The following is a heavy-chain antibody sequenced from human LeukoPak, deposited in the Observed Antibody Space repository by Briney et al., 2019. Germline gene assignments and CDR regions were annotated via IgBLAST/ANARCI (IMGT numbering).Heavy chain of an antibody. D-gene: IGHD3-10*01. J-gene: IGHJ4*02. Sequence: GGSLRLSCAASGFTFSRYDMNWVRQAPGEGLEWVSYIRSSSSVIYYADSVRGRFTISRDNANNSLSLQMNSLRAEDTAVYYCASVRGIYGSGTYRDYWGQGTLVTVSS. CDR1: GFTFSRYD. CDR3: ASVRGIYGSGTYRDY. V-gene: IGHV3-48*04. CDR2: IRSSSSVI.